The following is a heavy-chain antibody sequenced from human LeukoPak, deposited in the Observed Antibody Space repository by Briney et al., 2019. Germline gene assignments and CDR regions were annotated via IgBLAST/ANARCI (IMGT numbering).Heavy chain of an antibody. CDR1: GYSFTNYW. D-gene: IGHD5-18*01. V-gene: IGHV5-51*01. J-gene: IGHJ5*02. CDR2: IYPGNSHV. CDR3: VRIPNTASPPNWFDP. Sequence: LGESLKISCKGSGYSFTNYWINWVRQMPGKGLEWMGAIYPGNSHVRYNPSLQGQVTISADTSFGVAYLQWSSLKTSDTGVYYCVRIPNTASPPNWFDPWGQGTLVTVSS.